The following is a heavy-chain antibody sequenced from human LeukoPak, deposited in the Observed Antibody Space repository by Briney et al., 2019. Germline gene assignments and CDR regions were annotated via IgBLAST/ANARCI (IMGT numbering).Heavy chain of an antibody. D-gene: IGHD1-26*01. V-gene: IGHV1-18*04. CDR3: AREVAGVPPCLQ. J-gene: IGHJ4*02. CDR2: ISAYNGNT. CDR1: GSTFTIYG. Sequence: ASGNLSFTASGSTFTIYGISWVREAPGQGHGWMGWISAYNGNTNYAQKLQGRVTMTTDTSTSTAYKELRSLRSDDTAVYYCAREVAGVPPCLQWGEETLVTVSS.